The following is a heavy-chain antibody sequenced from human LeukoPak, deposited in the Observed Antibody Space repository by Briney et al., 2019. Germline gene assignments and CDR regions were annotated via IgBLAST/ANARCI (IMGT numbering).Heavy chain of an antibody. V-gene: IGHV3-7*01. Sequence: GGSLRLSCAVSGFTFSRHWMSWVRQAPGKGLEWVGNIEEDGSETYYVDSVKGRFTISRDNAKNSLYLQMNSLRAEDTAVYYCAREIQSPITDFDYWGQGTLVTVSS. J-gene: IGHJ4*02. CDR3: AREIQSPITDFDY. CDR1: GFTFSRHW. CDR2: IEEDGSET.